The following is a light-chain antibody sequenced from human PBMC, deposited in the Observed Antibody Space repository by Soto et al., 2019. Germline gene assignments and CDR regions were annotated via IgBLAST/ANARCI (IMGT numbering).Light chain of an antibody. CDR1: QSVRSNH. CDR2: DAS. CDR3: QQYGSSPRT. J-gene: IGKJ2*01. Sequence: EIVLTQSPGTLSLSPGERATLSCRASQSVRSNHLAWYQQKPGQAPRLLIYDASSRATGIPDRFSGSGSGHDFTLTISRLEPEDFEVYYCQQYGSSPRTFGRGTKMEI. V-gene: IGKV3-20*01.